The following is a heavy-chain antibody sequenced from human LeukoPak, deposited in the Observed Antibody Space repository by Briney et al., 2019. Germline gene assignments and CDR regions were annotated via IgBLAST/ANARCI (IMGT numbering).Heavy chain of an antibody. CDR3: TRGHVRAS. CDR2: ISRSSSYI. Sequence: PGGSLRLSCTASGLXFSSYSISWVRQAPGKGLEWVSSISRSSSYIYYADSVKGRFTISRDNAKNSLHLQMNSLRADDTAVYYCTRGHVRASWGQGTRVSVSS. CDR1: GLXFSSYS. J-gene: IGHJ4*02. V-gene: IGHV3-21*01. D-gene: IGHD2-8*01.